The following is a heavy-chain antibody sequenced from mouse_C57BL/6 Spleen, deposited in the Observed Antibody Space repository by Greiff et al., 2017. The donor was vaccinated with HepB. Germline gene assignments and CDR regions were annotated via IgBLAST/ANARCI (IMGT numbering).Heavy chain of an antibody. V-gene: IGHV5-6*01. CDR2: ISSGGSYP. CDR3: ARQLANWAAFDY. J-gene: IGHJ2*01. CDR1: GFTFSSYG. Sequence: EVKVVESGGDLVKPGGSLKLSCAASGFTFSSYGMSWVRQTPDKRLEWDATISSGGSYPYFPDSVKGRFTISRDNAKNTLYLQMSSLKSEDTAMYYCARQLANWAAFDYWGQGTTLTVSS. D-gene: IGHD4-1*01.